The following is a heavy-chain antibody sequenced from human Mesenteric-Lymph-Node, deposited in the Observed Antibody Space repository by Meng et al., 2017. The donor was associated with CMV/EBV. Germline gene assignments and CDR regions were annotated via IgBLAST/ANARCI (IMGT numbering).Heavy chain of an antibody. CDR2: INGSNDNT. V-gene: IGHV1-18*01. CDR3: ARDFDSGNYYYCAMDV. J-gene: IGHJ6*02. Sequence: SVKVSCKASGYTFTSYGINWVRQAPGQGLEWMGWINGSNDNTKYTQKIQGRVTMTTDTSTDTAYMELRSLRSDDTAVYYCARDFDSGNYYYCAMDVWGQGTTVTVSS. D-gene: IGHD3-9*01. CDR1: GYTFTSYG.